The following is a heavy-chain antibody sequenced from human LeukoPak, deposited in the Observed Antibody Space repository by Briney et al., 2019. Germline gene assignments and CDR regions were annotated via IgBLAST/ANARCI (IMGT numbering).Heavy chain of an antibody. D-gene: IGHD3-10*01. J-gene: IGHJ4*02. CDR1: GYSFTGYY. CDR2: INPNSGGT. Sequence: ASVTVSCKASGYSFTGYYMHWVRQAPGQGLEWMGWINPNSGGTNYAQKFQGRVTMTRDTSISTAYMELSRLRSDDTAVYYCARGFVWFGELFQYYFDYWGQGTLVTVSS. CDR3: ARGFVWFGELFQYYFDY. V-gene: IGHV1-2*02.